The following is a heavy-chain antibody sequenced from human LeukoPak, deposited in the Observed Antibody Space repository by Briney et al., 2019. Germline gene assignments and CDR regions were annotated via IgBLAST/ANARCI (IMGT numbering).Heavy chain of an antibody. Sequence: GGSLRLSCAASGFTFSSSAMSWVRQVPGKGLEWVSGISASGGSTYYADSVRGRFTISRDNSKNTVYLQMNFLGEEDTAVYYCAKASQWLYYFQSWGQGTLVTVSS. J-gene: IGHJ4*02. CDR1: GFTFSSSA. CDR2: ISASGGST. D-gene: IGHD2/OR15-2a*01. V-gene: IGHV3-23*01. CDR3: AKASQWLYYFQS.